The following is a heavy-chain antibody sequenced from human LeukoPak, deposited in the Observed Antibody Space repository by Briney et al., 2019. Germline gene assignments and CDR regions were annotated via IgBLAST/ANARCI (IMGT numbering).Heavy chain of an antibody. V-gene: IGHV4-34*01. CDR1: GGSFSGYY. D-gene: IGHD5-24*01. Sequence: SETLSLTCAVYGGSFSGYYWSWIRQPPGKGLEWIGEINHSGSTNYNPSLKSRVTISVDTSKNQFSLKLSSVTAADTAVYYCARGRGWLQFFGDFDYWGQGTLVTVSS. CDR3: ARGRGWLQFFGDFDY. J-gene: IGHJ4*02. CDR2: INHSGST.